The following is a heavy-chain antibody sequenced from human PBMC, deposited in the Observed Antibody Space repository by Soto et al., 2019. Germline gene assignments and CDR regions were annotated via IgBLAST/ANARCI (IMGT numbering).Heavy chain of an antibody. CDR2: IRSKANSYAT. CDR1: GFTFSGSA. CDR3: ARDVAAATAFDY. D-gene: IGHD6-13*01. V-gene: IGHV3-73*01. J-gene: IGHJ4*02. Sequence: GGSLRLSCAASGFTFSGSAMHWVRQASGKGLEWVGRIRSKANSYATAYAASVKGRFTISRDDSKNTAYLQMNSLRAEDTAVYYCARDVAAATAFDYWGQGTLVTVSS.